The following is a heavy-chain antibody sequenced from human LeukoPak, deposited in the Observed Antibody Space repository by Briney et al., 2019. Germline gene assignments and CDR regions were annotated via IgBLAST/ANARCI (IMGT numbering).Heavy chain of an antibody. D-gene: IGHD2-2*02. CDR2: ISYDGSNK. Sequence: GGSLRLSCAASGFTFSSYGMHWVRQAPGKGLEWVAVISYDGSNKYYADSVKGRFTISRDNSKNTLYLQMNSLRAEDTAVYYCATFGYCSSTSCYKVGNFDYWGQGTLVTVSS. V-gene: IGHV3-30*03. J-gene: IGHJ4*02. CDR1: GFTFSSYG. CDR3: ATFGYCSSTSCYKVGNFDY.